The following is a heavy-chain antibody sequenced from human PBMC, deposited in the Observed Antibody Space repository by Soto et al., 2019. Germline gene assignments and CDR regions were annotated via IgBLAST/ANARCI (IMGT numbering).Heavy chain of an antibody. CDR3: ARERTGSTSMDV. CDR1: GYTFTSYD. Sequence: QVQLVQSGAEVKKPGASVKVSCKASGYTFTSYDINWVRQATGQGLEWMGWMNPNSGNTGYAQKYRGRVTMTRNTSISTAYMELSSLRSEDTAVYYCARERTGSTSMDVWGQGTTVIVSS. D-gene: IGHD1-1*01. CDR2: MNPNSGNT. J-gene: IGHJ6*01. V-gene: IGHV1-8*01.